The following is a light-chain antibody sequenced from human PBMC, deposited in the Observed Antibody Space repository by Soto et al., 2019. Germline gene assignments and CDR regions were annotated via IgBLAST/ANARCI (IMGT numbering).Light chain of an antibody. Sequence: QSALTQPASVSGSPGQSITISCTGTSSDVGGYSFVSWYQHHPGKAPKLMIYEVSNRPSGVSNRFSGSKSGNTASLTISGLLPEDEADYYCSSYTSSSSYVFGTGTKLTVL. J-gene: IGLJ1*01. V-gene: IGLV2-14*01. CDR1: SSDVGGYSF. CDR2: EVS. CDR3: SSYTSSSSYV.